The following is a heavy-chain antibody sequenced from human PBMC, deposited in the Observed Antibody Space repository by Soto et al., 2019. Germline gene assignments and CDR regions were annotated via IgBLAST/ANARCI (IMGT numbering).Heavy chain of an antibody. CDR3: AKLRADIVVVPAAIDYYMDV. J-gene: IGHJ6*03. CDR1: GFTFSSCA. V-gene: IGHV3-23*01. D-gene: IGHD2-2*01. Sequence: PGGSLRLSCAACGFTFSSCAMSWVPQAPGKGLEWVSAISGSGGSTYYADSVKGRFTISRDNSKNTLYLQMNSLRAEDTAVYYCAKLRADIVVVPAAIDYYMDVWGKGTTVTVSS. CDR2: ISGSGGST.